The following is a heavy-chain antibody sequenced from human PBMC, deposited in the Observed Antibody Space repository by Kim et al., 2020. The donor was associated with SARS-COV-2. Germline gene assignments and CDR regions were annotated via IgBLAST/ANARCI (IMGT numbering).Heavy chain of an antibody. V-gene: IGHV4-59*01. J-gene: IGHJ5*02. Sequence: SETLSLTCTVSGGSISSYYWSWIRQPPGKGLEWIGYIYYSGSTNYNPSLKSRVTISVDTSKNQFSLKLSSVTAADTAVYYCARGGQWFGELFRFDPWGQG. CDR3: ARGGQWFGELFRFDP. CDR1: GGSISSYY. CDR2: IYYSGST. D-gene: IGHD3-10*01.